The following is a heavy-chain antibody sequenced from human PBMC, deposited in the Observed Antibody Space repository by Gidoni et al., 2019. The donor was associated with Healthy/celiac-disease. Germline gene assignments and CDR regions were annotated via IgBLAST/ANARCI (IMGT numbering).Heavy chain of an antibody. V-gene: IGHV4-39*01. Sequence: QLQLQESGPGLVKPSETLSLTCTVSGGSISSSSYYWGWIRQPPGKGLEWNGSIYYSGSTYYNPSLQSRVTISVDTSTNHFSLKLSSVTAADTAVYYCASQYDFWSGSDASMDVWGQGTTVTVSS. CDR3: ASQYDFWSGSDASMDV. CDR2: IYYSGST. CDR1: GGSISSSSYY. D-gene: IGHD3-3*01. J-gene: IGHJ6*02.